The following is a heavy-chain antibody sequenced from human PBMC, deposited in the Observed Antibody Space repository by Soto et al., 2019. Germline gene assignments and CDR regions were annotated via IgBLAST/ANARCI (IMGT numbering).Heavy chain of an antibody. Sequence: ASVKVSCKASGYTFTGYYMHWVRQAPGQGLEWMGWINPNSGGTNYAQKFQGWVTMTRDTSISTAYMELSRLRSDDTAVYYCAREYGTGTIPFFVYWGQGTLVTVSS. J-gene: IGHJ4*02. CDR3: AREYGTGTIPFFVY. CDR2: INPNSGGT. D-gene: IGHD1-1*01. CDR1: GYTFTGYY. V-gene: IGHV1-2*04.